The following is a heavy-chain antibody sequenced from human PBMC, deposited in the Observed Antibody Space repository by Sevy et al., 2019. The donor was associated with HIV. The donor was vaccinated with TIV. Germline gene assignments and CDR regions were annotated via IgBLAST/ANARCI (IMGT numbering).Heavy chain of an antibody. J-gene: IGHJ4*02. D-gene: IGHD6-13*01. CDR2: TRNKADSYTT. CDR3: ATHAGLAAAGRVFDY. CDR1: GFTFSDHY. Sequence: GGSLRLSCAASGFTFSDHYMEWVRQAPGRGLEWVGRTRNKADSYTTEYAASVKDRFTIPCDDSKNSLYLQMNSLKTEDTAVYYCATHAGLAAAGRVFDYWGQRTLVTVSS. V-gene: IGHV3-72*01.